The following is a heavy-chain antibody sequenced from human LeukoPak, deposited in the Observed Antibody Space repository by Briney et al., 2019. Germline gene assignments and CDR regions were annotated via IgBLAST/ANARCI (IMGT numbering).Heavy chain of an antibody. Sequence: HTGGSLRLSCAASGFTVSSNYMNWVRQAPGKGLEWVSYISSSSSTIYYADSVKGRFTISRDNAKNSLYLQMNSLRAEDTAVYYCARCQLLYKGRRYYGMDVWGQGTTVTVSS. J-gene: IGHJ6*02. D-gene: IGHD2-2*02. CDR3: ARCQLLYKGRRYYGMDV. V-gene: IGHV3-48*01. CDR2: ISSSSSTI. CDR1: GFTVSSNY.